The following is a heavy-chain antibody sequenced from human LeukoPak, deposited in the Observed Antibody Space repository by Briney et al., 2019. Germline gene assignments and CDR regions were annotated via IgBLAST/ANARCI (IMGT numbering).Heavy chain of an antibody. J-gene: IGHJ4*02. Sequence: GGSLRLSCAASGFTFSSYSMNWVRQAPGKGLEWVSSISSSSSYIYYADSVKGRFTISRDNAKNALYLQMNSLRAEHTAGYYCARDLTYCGRDCYDYWGQGTLVTVSS. CDR3: ARDLTYCGRDCYDY. D-gene: IGHD2-21*01. V-gene: IGHV3-21*01. CDR2: ISSSSSYI. CDR1: GFTFSSYS.